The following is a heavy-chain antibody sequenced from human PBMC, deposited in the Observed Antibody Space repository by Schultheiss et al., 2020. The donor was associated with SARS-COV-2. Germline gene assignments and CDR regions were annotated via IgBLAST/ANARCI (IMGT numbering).Heavy chain of an antibody. Sequence: SETLSLTCTVSGGSVSSGSYYWSWIRQPPGKGLEWIGEINHSGTTNYNPSLKSRVTISVDTSKNQFSLKLSSVTAADTAVYYCASSLAVAAPGYYYYYGMDVWGQGTTVTVSS. CDR2: INHSGTT. V-gene: IGHV4-39*07. CDR1: GGSVSSGSYY. D-gene: IGHD6-19*01. J-gene: IGHJ6*02. CDR3: ASSLAVAAPGYYYYYGMDV.